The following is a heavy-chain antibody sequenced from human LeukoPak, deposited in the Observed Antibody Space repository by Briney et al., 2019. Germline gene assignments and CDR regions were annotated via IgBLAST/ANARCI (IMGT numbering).Heavy chain of an antibody. V-gene: IGHV3-21*01. D-gene: IGHD4-17*01. CDR1: GFTFSTYN. CDR3: AKEKYGDYDGWFDP. CDR2: ISSSSSYI. J-gene: IGHJ5*02. Sequence: GGSLRLSCAASGFTFSTYNMNWVRQAPGKGLEWVSSISSSSSYIYYADSVKGRFTISRDNAKNSLYLQMNSLRAEDTAVYYCAKEKYGDYDGWFDPWGQGTLVTVSS.